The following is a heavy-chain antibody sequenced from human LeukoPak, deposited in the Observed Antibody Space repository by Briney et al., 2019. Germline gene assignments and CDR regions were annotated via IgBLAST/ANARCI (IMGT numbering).Heavy chain of an antibody. CDR2: ITRSGEST. D-gene: IGHD5-12*01. J-gene: IGHJ4*02. CDR1: GFTFSNYP. Sequence: QPGGSLRLSCAASGFTFSNYPMTWVRQAPGKGLEWVSVITRSGESTFYTHSVRGRFTISRDDSTDTLFLQMNSLRGEDTAVYYCAKENDESGFLDHWGQGTLVTVSS. CDR3: AKENDESGFLDH. V-gene: IGHV3-23*01.